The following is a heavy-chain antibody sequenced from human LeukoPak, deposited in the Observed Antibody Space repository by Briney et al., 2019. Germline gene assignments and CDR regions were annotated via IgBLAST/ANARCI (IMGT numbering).Heavy chain of an antibody. CDR1: GFTFSDYA. J-gene: IGHJ4*02. D-gene: IGHD2-2*02. V-gene: IGHV3-23*01. CDR3: AKKGCSFTSCYNNY. Sequence: GGSLRLSCEASGFTFSDYAMSWVRQAPGKGLEWVSSISNSGDSTSYADSVKGRFTFSRDNPKSTLFLQMNSLRADDTAVYYCAKKGCSFTSCYNNYWGQGTLATVSS. CDR2: ISNSGDST.